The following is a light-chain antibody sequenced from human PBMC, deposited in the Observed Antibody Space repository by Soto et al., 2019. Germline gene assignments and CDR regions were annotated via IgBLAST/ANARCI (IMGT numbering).Light chain of an antibody. CDR1: QGINKF. Sequence: IQLTQSPSSLSASVGDRVTITCRASQGINKFLAWYQQRPGKAPQLLVYGASTLQSGVPSRFSGSGSGTDFHLTISSLQPEDFATYYCQQLTNFRFTCGQGTKLDIK. J-gene: IGKJ2*01. V-gene: IGKV1-9*01. CDR3: QQLTNFRFT. CDR2: GAS.